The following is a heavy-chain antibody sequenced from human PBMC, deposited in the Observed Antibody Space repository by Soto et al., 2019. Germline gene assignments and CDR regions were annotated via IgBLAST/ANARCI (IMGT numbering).Heavy chain of an antibody. CDR2: ISAYNGNT. J-gene: IGHJ4*02. CDR3: ARDQAMVTFFDY. V-gene: IGHV1-18*04. CDR1: CYTFTSYG. Sequence: GXSVKVSCKASCYTFTSYGISWVRQAPGQGLEWMGWISAYNGNTNYAQKLQGRVTMTTDTSTSTAYMELRSLRSDDTAVYYCARDQAMVTFFDYWGQGTLVTVSS. D-gene: IGHD5-18*01.